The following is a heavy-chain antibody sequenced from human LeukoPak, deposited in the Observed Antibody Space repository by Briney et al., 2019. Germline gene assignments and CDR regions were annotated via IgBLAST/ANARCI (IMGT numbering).Heavy chain of an antibody. D-gene: IGHD6-13*01. CDR2: ISWNSGSI. Sequence: PGRSLRLSCAASGFTFDDYAMHWVRQAPGKGLEWVSGISWNSGSIGYADSVKGRFTISRDNAKNSLYLQMNSLRAEDTALYYCAKDEGSSSWYPKNAFDIWGQGTMVTVSS. CDR3: AKDEGSSSWYPKNAFDI. V-gene: IGHV3-9*01. CDR1: GFTFDDYA. J-gene: IGHJ3*02.